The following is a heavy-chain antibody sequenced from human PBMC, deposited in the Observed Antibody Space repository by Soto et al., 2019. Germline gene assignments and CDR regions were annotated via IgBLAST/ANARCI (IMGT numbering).Heavy chain of an antibody. CDR2: IYHSGST. J-gene: IGHJ4*01. V-gene: IGHV4-30-2*01. D-gene: IGHD3-10*01. CDR3: ARSGRGEIYY. Sequence: PXETLCRTCDVAGCSISSGGYSWSWIRQPPGKGLEWIGYIYHSGSTYYNPSLKSRVTITVDRSKNQFSLKLSSVTAADTAVYYCARSGRGEIYYAGHGHLVTVSS. CDR1: GCSISSGGYS.